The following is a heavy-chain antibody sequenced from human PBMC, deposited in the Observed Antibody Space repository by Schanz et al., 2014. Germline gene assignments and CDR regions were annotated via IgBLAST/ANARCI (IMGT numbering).Heavy chain of an antibody. V-gene: IGHV1-46*01. CDR2: INPSGGST. J-gene: IGHJ4*02. CDR1: GYTFTFYY. Sequence: QVQLVQSGSELKKPGASVKVSCKASGYTFTFYYIHWVRQAPGQGLEWMGVINPSGGSTIYAQKFQGRVTMTRDTSTSTVYMELSSLRSEDTAVYYCARGTRVRTTDFWSGLYYFDYWGQGTLVTVSS. D-gene: IGHD3-3*01. CDR3: ARGTRVRTTDFWSGLYYFDY.